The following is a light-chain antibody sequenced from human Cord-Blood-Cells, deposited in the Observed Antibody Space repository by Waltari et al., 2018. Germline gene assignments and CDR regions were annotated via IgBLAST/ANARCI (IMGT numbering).Light chain of an antibody. CDR3: QQRSNWLT. CDR2: DAS. V-gene: IGKV3-11*01. J-gene: IGKJ4*01. Sequence: EIVLTQSPATLSLSPGERATLSCRASQCVSSYLAWYQQKPGQAPRLLIYDASNRATGIPARFSGSGSGTDFTLTSSSLEPEDFAVYYCQQRSNWLTFGGGTKVEIK. CDR1: QCVSSY.